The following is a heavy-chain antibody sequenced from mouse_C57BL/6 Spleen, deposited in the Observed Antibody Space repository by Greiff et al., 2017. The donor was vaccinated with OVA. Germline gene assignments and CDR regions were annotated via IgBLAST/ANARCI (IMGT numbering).Heavy chain of an antibody. CDR3: ARGGGLFDY. D-gene: IGHD1-1*02. Sequence: VQLQQSGAELAKPGASVKLSCKASGYTFTSYWMHWVKQRPGQGLEWIGYINPSSGYTKYNQKFKDKATLPADKTSSTAYLQLSSLTYEDSAFYYCARGGGLFDYWGQGTTLTVSS. J-gene: IGHJ2*01. CDR1: GYTFTSYW. CDR2: INPSSGYT. V-gene: IGHV1-7*01.